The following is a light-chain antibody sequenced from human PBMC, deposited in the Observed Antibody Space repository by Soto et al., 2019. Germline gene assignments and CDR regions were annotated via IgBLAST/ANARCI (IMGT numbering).Light chain of an antibody. CDR1: QSLNSW. J-gene: IGKJ1*01. V-gene: IGKV1-5*01. CDR2: DAS. Sequence: DIQMTQSPSTLSASVGDRVTITCRASQSLNSWLAWYQQKPGKAPKVLIFDASSLKTGVPSRFSGSGSGTEFTLTISNLQPDDFATYYCQQYDSYSSGPFGQGTKVDIK. CDR3: QQYDSYSSGP.